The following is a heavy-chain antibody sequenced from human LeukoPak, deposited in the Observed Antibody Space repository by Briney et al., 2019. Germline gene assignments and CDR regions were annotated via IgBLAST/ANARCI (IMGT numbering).Heavy chain of an antibody. CDR2: ISSNGGST. D-gene: IGHD3-16*02. J-gene: IGHJ6*03. CDR1: GFTFSSYA. V-gene: IGHV3-64*01. CDR3: AKTAGDIQRRYYYMDV. Sequence: GGSLRLSCAASGFTFSSYAMHWVRQAPGKGLEYVSAISSNGGSTYYANSVKGRFTISRDNSKNTLYLQMGSLRAEDTAVYYCAKTAGDIQRRYYYMDVWGKGTTVTVSS.